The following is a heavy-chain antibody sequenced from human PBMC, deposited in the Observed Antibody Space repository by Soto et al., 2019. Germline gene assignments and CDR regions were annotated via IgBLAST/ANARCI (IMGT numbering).Heavy chain of an antibody. CDR3: ARGLGTMRDY. J-gene: IGHJ4*02. CDR2: INHSGST. Sequence: QVQLQQWGAGLLKPSETLSLTCAVYGGSFSGYYWSWIRQPPGKGVEWIGEINHSGSTNYNPSLKSRVTISVDTSKNQFSLKLSSVTAADTAVYYCARGLGTMRDYWGQGTLVTVSS. D-gene: IGHD3-22*01. CDR1: GGSFSGYY. V-gene: IGHV4-34*01.